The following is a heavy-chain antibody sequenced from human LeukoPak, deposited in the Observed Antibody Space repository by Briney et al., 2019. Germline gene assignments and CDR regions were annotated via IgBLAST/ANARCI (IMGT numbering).Heavy chain of an antibody. J-gene: IGHJ4*02. CDR2: IYYSGST. CDR1: GGSISSSSYY. Sequence: KTSETLSLTCTVSGGSISSSSYYWGWIRQPPGKGLEWIGSIYYSGSTYYNPSLKSRVTISVDTSKNQFSLKLSSVTAADTAVYYCARDTNGGPLDYWGQGTLVTVSS. V-gene: IGHV4-39*02. CDR3: ARDTNGGPLDY. D-gene: IGHD2-8*01.